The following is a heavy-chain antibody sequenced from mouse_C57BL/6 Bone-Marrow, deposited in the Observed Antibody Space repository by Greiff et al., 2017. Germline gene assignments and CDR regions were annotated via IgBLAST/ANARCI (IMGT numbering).Heavy chain of an antibody. CDR3: ARTHYGNYGWYFDV. CDR2: FHPYNDDT. V-gene: IGHV1-47*01. Sequence: VKLQESGAELVKPGASVKMSCKASGYTFTTYPIEWMKQNHGKSLEWIGNFHPYNDDTKYNEKFTGKATLTVEKTSSTVYLELSRLTSYDSAVYYCARTHYGNYGWYFDVWGTGTTVTVSS. J-gene: IGHJ1*03. D-gene: IGHD2-1*01. CDR1: GYTFTTYP.